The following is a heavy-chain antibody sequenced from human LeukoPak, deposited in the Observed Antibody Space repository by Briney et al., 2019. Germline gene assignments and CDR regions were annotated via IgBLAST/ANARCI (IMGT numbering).Heavy chain of an antibody. D-gene: IGHD2-2*01. CDR3: ASGGYCSTTSCYPNWFDP. CDR1: GGSITSYH. CDR2: VSYTGST. Sequence: SETLSLTCTVSGGSITSYHWSWIRQPPGKGLEWIGYVSYTGSTNFNPSLKSRVTISIDTSKNQFSLKLSSVTAADTAVYYCASGGYCSTTSCYPNWFDPWGQGTLVTVSS. J-gene: IGHJ5*02. V-gene: IGHV4-59*01.